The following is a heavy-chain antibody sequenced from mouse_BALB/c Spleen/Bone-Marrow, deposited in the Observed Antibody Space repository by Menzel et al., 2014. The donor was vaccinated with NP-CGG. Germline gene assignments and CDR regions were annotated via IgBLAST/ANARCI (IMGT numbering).Heavy chain of an antibody. CDR1: GFSLTSYG. CDR3: ARCYYGYAMDY. V-gene: IGHV2-6-1*01. CDR2: IWSDGST. D-gene: IGHD1-1*01. Sequence: VMLVESGPGLVAPSQRLSITCTTSGFSLTSYGVHWVRQPPGKGLEWLVVIWSDGSTTYNSALKSRLSISKDDSKSQVFLKMNSLQTGDTAMYYCARCYYGYAMDYWGQGTSVTVSS. J-gene: IGHJ4*01.